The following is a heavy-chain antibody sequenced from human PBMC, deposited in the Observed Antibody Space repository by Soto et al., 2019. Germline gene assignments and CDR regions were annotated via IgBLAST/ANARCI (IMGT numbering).Heavy chain of an antibody. CDR3: AKVLGSWYGDY. Sequence: EVQLLESGGGLVQPGGSLRLYCSASGFTFINYGMSWVRQAPGKGLEWVSGISGSGGSTYYADSVKGRFTISRDNSKNTLYLQMNSLRAEDTAIYYCAKVLGSWYGDYWGQGPLVTLSS. CDR2: ISGSGGST. V-gene: IGHV3-23*01. J-gene: IGHJ4*02. CDR1: GFTFINYG. D-gene: IGHD6-13*01.